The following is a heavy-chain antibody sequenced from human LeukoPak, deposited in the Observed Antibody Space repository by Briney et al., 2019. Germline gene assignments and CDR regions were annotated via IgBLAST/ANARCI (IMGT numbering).Heavy chain of an antibody. CDR2: IYYSGST. Sequence: SETLSLTCTVSGGSISSSSYYWGWLRQPPGTGLEWIGSIYYSGSTYYNPSLKSRVTISVDTSKNQFSLKLSSVTAADTAVYYCARGLKDIVLMVYATYFDYWGQGTLVTVSS. D-gene: IGHD2-8*01. CDR1: GGSISSSSYY. CDR3: ARGLKDIVLMVYATYFDY. V-gene: IGHV4-39*07. J-gene: IGHJ4*02.